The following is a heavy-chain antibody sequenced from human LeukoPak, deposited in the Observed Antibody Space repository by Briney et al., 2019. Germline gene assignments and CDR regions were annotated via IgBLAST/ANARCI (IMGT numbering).Heavy chain of an antibody. CDR2: INHSGST. CDR1: GGSFSGYY. J-gene: IGHJ3*02. CDR3: ATEYRTIQDDAFDI. D-gene: IGHD6-6*01. Sequence: PSETLSLTCAVYGGSFSGYYWSWIRQPPGKGLEWIGEINHSGSTNYNPSLKSRVTISVDTSKNQFSLKLSSVTAADTAVYYCATEYRTIQDDAFDIWGQGTMVTVSS. V-gene: IGHV4-34*01.